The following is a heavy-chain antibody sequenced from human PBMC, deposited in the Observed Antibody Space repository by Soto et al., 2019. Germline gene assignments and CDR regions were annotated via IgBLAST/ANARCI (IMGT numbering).Heavy chain of an antibody. CDR2: IYYSGST. Sequence: SETLSLTCTVSGGSINDFYWSWIRQPPGKGLEWIGYIYYSGSTDYNPSLKGRVTISVDTSKNQFSLKLRPVTAADTAVYYCARVGGVAARTFDYWGQGTLVTVSS. V-gene: IGHV4-59*01. CDR1: GGSINDFY. D-gene: IGHD6-6*01. J-gene: IGHJ4*02. CDR3: ARVGGVAARTFDY.